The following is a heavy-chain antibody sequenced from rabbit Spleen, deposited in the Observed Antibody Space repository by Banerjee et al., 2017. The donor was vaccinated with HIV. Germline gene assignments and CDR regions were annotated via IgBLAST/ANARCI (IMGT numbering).Heavy chain of an antibody. CDR2: IWSGGST. D-gene: IGHD8-1*01. CDR3: ARDTGSSFSSYGMDL. V-gene: IGHV1S47*01. CDR1: GFSFSNVA. Sequence: QEQVVESGGGLVKPEGSLKLSCTASGFSFSNVAVMCWVRQAPGKGLEWIGFIWSGGSTYYASWAKGRFTISKSTSLKTMTLQMTSMTGAGTATYFCARDTGSSFSSYGMDLWGPGTLVTVS. J-gene: IGHJ6*01.